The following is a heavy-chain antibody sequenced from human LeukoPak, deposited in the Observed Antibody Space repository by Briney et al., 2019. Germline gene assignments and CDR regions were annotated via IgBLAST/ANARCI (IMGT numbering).Heavy chain of an antibody. D-gene: IGHD1-26*01. V-gene: IGHV4-61*09. CDR3: ARFSGSYLSPNNWFDP. Sequence: PSQTLSLTCSVSGGSINGRSYYWSWIRQPAGKPLEWIGHIFTTGSTSYNPSLRTRVTISEDSSKDQSSLNLKSVTAADTAVYYCARFSGSYLSPNNWFDPWGQGTLVTVSS. CDR2: IFTTGST. J-gene: IGHJ5*02. CDR1: GGSINGRSYY.